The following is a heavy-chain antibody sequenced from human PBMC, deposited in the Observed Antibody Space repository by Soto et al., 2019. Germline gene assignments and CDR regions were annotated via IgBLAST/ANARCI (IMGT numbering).Heavy chain of an antibody. V-gene: IGHV4-39*01. CDR1: GGSISSSSYY. J-gene: IGHJ5*02. CDR2: IYYSGST. D-gene: IGHD6-13*01. CDR3: ARRYSSSWYGWFDP. Sequence: QLQLQESGPGLVKPSETLSLTCTVSGGSISSSSYYWGWIRQPPGKGLEWIGSIYYSGSTYYTPSLKSRVTLSVDTSKNQFSLKLSSVTAADTAVYYCARRYSSSWYGWFDPWGQGTLVTVSS.